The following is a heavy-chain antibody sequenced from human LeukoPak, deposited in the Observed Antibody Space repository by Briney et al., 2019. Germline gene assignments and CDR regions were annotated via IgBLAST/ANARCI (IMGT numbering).Heavy chain of an antibody. Sequence: SETLSLTCTVSGGSISSYYWSWIRQPPGKGLEWIGYIYYSGSTNYNPSLKSRVTISVDTSKNQFSLKLSSVTAADTAVYYCARYSGILGLYYWGQGTQVTVSS. D-gene: IGHD6-13*01. CDR3: ARYSGILGLYY. CDR2: IYYSGST. V-gene: IGHV4-59*12. CDR1: GGSISSYY. J-gene: IGHJ4*02.